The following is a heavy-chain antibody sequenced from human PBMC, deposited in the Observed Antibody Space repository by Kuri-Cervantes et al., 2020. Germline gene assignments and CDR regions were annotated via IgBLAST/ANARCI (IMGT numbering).Heavy chain of an antibody. D-gene: IGHD3-10*01. V-gene: IGHV3-15*05. CDR1: GFTFSNAW. J-gene: IGHJ5*02. CDR2: IKSKTDGGTT. Sequence: GGSLRLSCAASGFTFSNAWMSWVRQAPGKGLEWVGRIKSKTDGGTTDHAAPVKGRFTISRDNARNSLYLQMNSLRAEDTALYYCAKDKVVRGVIIYNWFDPWGQGTLVTVSS. CDR3: AKDKVVRGVIIYNWFDP.